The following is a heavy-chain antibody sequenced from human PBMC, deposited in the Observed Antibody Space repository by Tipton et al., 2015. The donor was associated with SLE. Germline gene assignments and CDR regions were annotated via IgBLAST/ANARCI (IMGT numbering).Heavy chain of an antibody. Sequence: QLVQSGGGLVQPGGSLRLSCAASGFTFSSYEMNWVRQAPGKGLEWVSYISSSGSTIYYADSVKGRFTISRDNAKNSLYLQMNSLRAEDTAVYYCARLSGALVTHYAFDIWGQGTMVTVSS. J-gene: IGHJ3*02. CDR1: GFTFSSYE. CDR3: ARLSGALVTHYAFDI. D-gene: IGHD2-21*02. CDR2: ISSSGSTI. V-gene: IGHV3-48*03.